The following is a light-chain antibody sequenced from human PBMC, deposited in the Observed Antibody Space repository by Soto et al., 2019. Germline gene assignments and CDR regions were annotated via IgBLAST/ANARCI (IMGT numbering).Light chain of an antibody. CDR3: QHRCRWPRT. J-gene: IGKJ2*01. CDR1: QSVSSY. V-gene: IGKV3-11*01. Sequence: EIVLTQSPATLSLSPGERATLSCRASQSVSSYLAWYQQKPGQAPRLLIYGASNRATGIPARFSGSGSGTDFTLTIRSLEPDDFAVYYCQHRCRWPRTFGQGTKLESK. CDR2: GAS.